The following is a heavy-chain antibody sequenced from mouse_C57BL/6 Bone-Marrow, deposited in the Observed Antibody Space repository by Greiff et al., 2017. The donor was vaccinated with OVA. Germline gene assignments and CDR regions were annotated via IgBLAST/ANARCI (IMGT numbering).Heavy chain of an antibody. J-gene: IGHJ4*01. CDR2: ISSGGDYI. CDR1: GFTFSSYA. V-gene: IGHV5-9-1*02. Sequence: EVNVVESGEGLVKPGGSLKLSCAASGFTFSSYAMSWVRQTPEKRLEWVAYISSGGDYIYYADTVKGRFTISRDNARNTLYLQMSSLKSEDTAMYYCTRGPPTGLPYYYAMDYWGQGTSVTVSS. CDR3: TRGPPTGLPYYYAMDY. D-gene: IGHD2-10*01.